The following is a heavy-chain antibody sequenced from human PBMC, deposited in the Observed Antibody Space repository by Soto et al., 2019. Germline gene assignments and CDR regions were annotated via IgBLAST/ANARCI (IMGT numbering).Heavy chain of an antibody. V-gene: IGHV1-69*02. CDR2: IIPILGIA. D-gene: IGHD2-21*02. J-gene: IGHJ4*02. CDR3: AVSVGCGGDCYSGYFDY. CDR1: GGTFSSYT. Sequence: QVQLVQSGAEVKKPGSSVKVSCKASGGTFSSYTISWVRQAPGQGLEWMGRIIPILGIANYAQKFQGRVTITAAKSTSTAYMELSSLRSEDTAVYYCAVSVGCGGDCYSGYFDYWGQGTLVTVSS.